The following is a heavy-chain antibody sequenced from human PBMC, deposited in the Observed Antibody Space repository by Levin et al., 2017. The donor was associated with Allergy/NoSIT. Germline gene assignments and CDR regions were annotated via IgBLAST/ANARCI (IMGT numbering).Heavy chain of an antibody. J-gene: IGHJ4*02. Sequence: GESLKISCAASGFTFSSYWMSWVRQAPGKGLVWVANIKQDGSEKYYVDSVKGRFTISRDNAKNSLYLQMNSLRAEDTAVYYCARGGVVVVAALDYWGQGTLVTVSS. V-gene: IGHV3-7*03. D-gene: IGHD2-15*01. CDR3: ARGGVVVVAALDY. CDR1: GFTFSSYW. CDR2: IKQDGSEK.